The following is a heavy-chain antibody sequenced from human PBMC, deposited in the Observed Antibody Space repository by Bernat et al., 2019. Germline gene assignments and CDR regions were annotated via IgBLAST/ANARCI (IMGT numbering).Heavy chain of an antibody. CDR3: AREGGYNYGFWYFDL. CDR2: IYYSGST. V-gene: IGHV4-59*01. J-gene: IGHJ2*01. D-gene: IGHD5-24*01. CDR1: GGSISSYY. Sequence: QVQLQESGPGLVKPSETLSLTCTVSGGSISSYYWSWIWQPPGKGLEWIGYIYYSGSTNYNPSLKSRVTISVDTSKNQFSLKLSSVTAADTAVYYCAREGGYNYGFWYFDLWGRGTLVTVSS.